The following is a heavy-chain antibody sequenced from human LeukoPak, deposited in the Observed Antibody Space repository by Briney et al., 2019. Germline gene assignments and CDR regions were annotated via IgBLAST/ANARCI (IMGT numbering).Heavy chain of an antibody. CDR3: ARAPTGSEGEFDY. CDR2: INPNSGGT. D-gene: IGHD3-16*01. CDR1: GYTFTGYY. J-gene: IGHJ4*02. V-gene: IGHV1-2*02. Sequence: GASVKVSCKASGYTFTGYYMHWVRQAPGQGLEWMGWINPNSGGTNYAQKFQGRVTMTRDTSISTAYMELSRLRSDDTAVYYCARAPTGSEGEFDYWGQGTLVTVSS.